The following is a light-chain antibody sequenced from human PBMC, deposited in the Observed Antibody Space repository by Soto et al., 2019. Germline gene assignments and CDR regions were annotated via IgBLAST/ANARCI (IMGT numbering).Light chain of an antibody. CDR2: AAS. J-gene: IGKJ2*01. CDR3: QQLITNSYT. CDR1: QGISSY. V-gene: IGKV1-9*01. Sequence: IQLTQSPSSLSASVGDRVTITCRASQGISSYLAWYQQKPGKAPKLLIYAASTLQTGVPSRFSGSGSGTDFTLAISSLQPEDSATYYCQQLITNSYTFGQGTKLEIK.